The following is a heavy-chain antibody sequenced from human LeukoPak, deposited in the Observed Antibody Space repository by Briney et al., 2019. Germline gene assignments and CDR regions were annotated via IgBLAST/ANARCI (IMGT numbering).Heavy chain of an antibody. Sequence: GGSLRLSCAASGFTFSSYSMNWVRQAPGKGLEWVSSISSSSSYVYYADSVKGRFTISRDNAKNSLYLQMNSLRAEDTAAYYRARACYCSGGSCSDAFDIWGQGTMVTVSS. CDR1: GFTFSSYS. J-gene: IGHJ3*02. D-gene: IGHD2-15*01. CDR2: ISSSSSYV. V-gene: IGHV3-21*01. CDR3: ARACYCSGGSCSDAFDI.